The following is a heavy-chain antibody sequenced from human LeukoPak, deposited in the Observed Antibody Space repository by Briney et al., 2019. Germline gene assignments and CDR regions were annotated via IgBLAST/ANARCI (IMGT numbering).Heavy chain of an antibody. CDR1: GFTFSDHY. D-gene: IGHD3-3*01. V-gene: IGHV3-72*01. CDR2: TRNKANSYTT. Sequence: GGSLRLSCAASGFTFSDHYMDWVRQAPGKGLEWVGRTRNKANSYTTEYAASVKGRFTISRDDSKNSLYLQMNSLKTEDTAVYYCARASGGFWSGYYFDYWGQGTLVTVSS. J-gene: IGHJ4*02. CDR3: ARASGGFWSGYYFDY.